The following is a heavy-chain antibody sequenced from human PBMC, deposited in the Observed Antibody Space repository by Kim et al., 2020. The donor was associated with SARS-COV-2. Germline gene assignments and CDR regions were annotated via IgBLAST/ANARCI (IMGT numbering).Heavy chain of an antibody. V-gene: IGHV3-30*04. J-gene: IGHJ6*02. CDR2: ISYDGSNK. CDR1: GFTFSSYA. D-gene: IGHD3-10*01. Sequence: GGSLRLSCAASGFTFSSYAMHWVRQAPGKGLEWVAVISYDGSNKYYADSVKGRFTISRDNSKNTLYLQMNSLRAEDTAVYYCARENYYGSGSFYYYYYYGMDVWGQGTTVNVSS. CDR3: ARENYYGSGSFYYYYYYGMDV.